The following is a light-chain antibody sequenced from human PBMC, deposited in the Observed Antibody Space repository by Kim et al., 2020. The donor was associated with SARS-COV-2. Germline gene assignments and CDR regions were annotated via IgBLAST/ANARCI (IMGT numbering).Light chain of an antibody. CDR3: QQYNNWPPT. V-gene: IGKV3-15*01. J-gene: IGKJ1*01. Sequence: GPPGERATLSCRASQSVSSNLAWYQQNPGQAPRLLIYGASTRATGIPARFSGSGSGTEFTLTISSLQSEDFAVYYCQQYNNWPPTFGQGTKVDIK. CDR1: QSVSSN. CDR2: GAS.